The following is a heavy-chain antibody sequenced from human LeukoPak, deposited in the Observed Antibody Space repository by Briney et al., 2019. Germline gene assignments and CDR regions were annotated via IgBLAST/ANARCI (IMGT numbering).Heavy chain of an antibody. D-gene: IGHD5-18*01. J-gene: IGHJ5*02. CDR2: MIPILGIA. Sequence: ASVKVSCKASGGTFSSYAISWVRQAPGQGLEWMGRMIPILGIANYAQKFQGRVTITADKSTSTAYMELSSLRSEDTAVYYCARDQHVDTAMEPTGWFDPWGQGTLVTVSS. CDR3: ARDQHVDTAMEPTGWFDP. V-gene: IGHV1-69*04. CDR1: GGTFSSYA.